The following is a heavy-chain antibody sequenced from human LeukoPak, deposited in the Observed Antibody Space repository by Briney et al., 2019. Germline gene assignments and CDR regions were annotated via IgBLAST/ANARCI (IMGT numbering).Heavy chain of an antibody. CDR1: GFTFSSYW. V-gene: IGHV3-7*01. Sequence: HSGGSLRLSCAASGFTFSSYWMSWVRQVPGKGLEWVANIKPDGSEKYFVDSVKGRFTISRDNAKNSLYLQMNSLRAEDTAVYYCARDDGFRTVDYWGQGTLVTVSS. D-gene: IGHD1-1*01. J-gene: IGHJ4*02. CDR3: ARDDGFRTVDY. CDR2: IKPDGSEK.